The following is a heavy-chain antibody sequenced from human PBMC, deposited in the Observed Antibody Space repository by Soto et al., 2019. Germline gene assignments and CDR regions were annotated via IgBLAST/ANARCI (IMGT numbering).Heavy chain of an antibody. J-gene: IGHJ3*02. Sequence: EVQLVESGGGLVKPGGSLRLSCAASGFTFSSYSMNWVRQAPGKGLEWVSSISSSSSYIYYADSVKGRFTISRDNAKNSLYLQMNSLRAEDTAVYYCARALLRFLEWLPDAFDIWGQGTMVTVSS. CDR3: ARALLRFLEWLPDAFDI. V-gene: IGHV3-21*01. CDR2: ISSSSSYI. CDR1: GFTFSSYS. D-gene: IGHD3-3*01.